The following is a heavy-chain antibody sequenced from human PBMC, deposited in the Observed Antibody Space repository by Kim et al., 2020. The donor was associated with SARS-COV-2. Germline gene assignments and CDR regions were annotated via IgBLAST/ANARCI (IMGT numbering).Heavy chain of an antibody. CDR1: GGSISSYY. CDR2: IYYSGST. D-gene: IGHD6-13*01. Sequence: SETLSLTCTVSGGSISSYYWSWIRQPPGKGLEWIGYIYYSGSTNYNPSLKSRVTRSVDTSKNQFFLKLSSVTAADTAVYYCARAPYSSSWYALYDYWGQGTLVTVSS. J-gene: IGHJ4*02. CDR3: ARAPYSSSWYALYDY. V-gene: IGHV4-59*13.